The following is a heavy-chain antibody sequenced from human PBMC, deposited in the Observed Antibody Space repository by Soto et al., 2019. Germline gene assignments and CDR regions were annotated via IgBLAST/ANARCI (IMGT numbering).Heavy chain of an antibody. CDR3: ARDALSRDSI. CDR1: GVSFSGYY. D-gene: IGHD3-22*01. CDR2: INHSGST. V-gene: IGHV4-34*09. Sequence: SETLSLTCAVYGVSFSGYYWTWIRQPPGKGLEWIGEINHSGSTNYNPSLKSRVTMSVDTSKNQFSLKLSSVTAADTAVYYCARDALSRDSIWGQGTLVTVSS. J-gene: IGHJ4*02.